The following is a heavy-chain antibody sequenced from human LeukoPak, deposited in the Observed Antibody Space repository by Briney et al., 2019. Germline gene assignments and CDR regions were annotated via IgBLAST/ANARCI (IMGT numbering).Heavy chain of an antibody. J-gene: IGHJ3*02. CDR2: IKQDGSEK. V-gene: IGHV3-7*01. CDR1: GLTFSIYA. D-gene: IGHD2-2*01. CDR3: AREFEYCSSTSCYYAFDI. Sequence: PGGSLRLSCAASGLTFSIYAMSWVRQAPGKGLEWVANIKQDGSEKYYVDSVKGRFTISRDNAKNSLYLQMNSLRAEDTAVYYCAREFEYCSSTSCYYAFDIWGQGTMVTVSS.